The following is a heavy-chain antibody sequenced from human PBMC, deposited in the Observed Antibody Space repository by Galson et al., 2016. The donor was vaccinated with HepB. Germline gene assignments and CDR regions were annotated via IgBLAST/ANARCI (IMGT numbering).Heavy chain of an antibody. J-gene: IGHJ3*02. CDR3: SRVYSSVWYHAFDI. CDR2: IIPIFATP. CDR1: GGTFSSSA. D-gene: IGHD6-19*01. V-gene: IGHV1-69*13. Sequence: SVKVSCKASGGTFSSSAFSWVRQAPGQGLEWMGEIIPIFATPNYALKFQGRVSITADESTSTIYMDLSGLRSEDTAVYYCSRVYSSVWYHAFDIWGQGTMVTVSS.